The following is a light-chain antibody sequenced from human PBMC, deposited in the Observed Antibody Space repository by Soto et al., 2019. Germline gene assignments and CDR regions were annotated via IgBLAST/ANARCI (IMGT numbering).Light chain of an antibody. J-gene: IGLJ2*01. CDR1: SSDVGGSNY. V-gene: IGLV2-8*01. CDR2: EVN. Sequence: QSALTQPPSASGSPGQSVAISCTGTSSDVGGSNYVSWYQRHPGKAPKLMIFEVNKRPSWVPNRFSGSTSGNTASLTVSGRQAEDEDAYYCSSFAGINNPVVFGGGTKLTVL. CDR3: SSFAGINNPVV.